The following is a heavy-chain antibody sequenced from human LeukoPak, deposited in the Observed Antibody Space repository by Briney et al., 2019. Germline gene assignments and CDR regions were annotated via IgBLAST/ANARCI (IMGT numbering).Heavy chain of an antibody. Sequence: GGSLRLSCAASGFTFSSYSMNWVHQAPGNGLEWVSSTSSSSSYIYYADSVKGRFTISRDNAKNSLYLQMNSLRAEDKAVYDCARDRSSDYVWGGREPFDPWGQGTLVTVSS. J-gene: IGHJ5*02. D-gene: IGHD3-16*01. CDR1: GFTFSSYS. CDR2: TSSSSSYI. CDR3: ARDRSSDYVWGGREPFDP. V-gene: IGHV3-21*01.